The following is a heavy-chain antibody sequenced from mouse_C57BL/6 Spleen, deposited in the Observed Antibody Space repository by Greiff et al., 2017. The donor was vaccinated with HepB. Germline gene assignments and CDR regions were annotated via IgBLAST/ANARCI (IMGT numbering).Heavy chain of an antibody. CDR1: GFTFSSYG. D-gene: IGHD1-1*01. V-gene: IGHV5-6*01. Sequence: EVQLVESGGDLVKPGGSLKLSCAASGFTFSSYGMSWVRQTPDKRLEWVATISSGGSYTYYPDSVKGRFTISRDNAKNTLYLQMSSLKSEDKAMYYCARQAITPVVANAMDYWGQGTSVTVSS. CDR3: ARQAITPVVANAMDY. J-gene: IGHJ4*01. CDR2: ISSGGSYT.